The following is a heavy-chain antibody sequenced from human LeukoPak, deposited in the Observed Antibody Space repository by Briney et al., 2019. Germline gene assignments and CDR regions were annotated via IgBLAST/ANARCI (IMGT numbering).Heavy chain of an antibody. V-gene: IGHV4-39*07. Sequence: PSETLSLTCTVSGGSISGTDLYWGWIRQPPGKGLEWIGEINHSGSTNYNPSLKSRVTISVDTSKNQFSLKLSSVTAADTAVYYCARVVPKIYDILTGGYFDYWGQGTLVTVSS. D-gene: IGHD3-9*01. CDR3: ARVVPKIYDILTGGYFDY. J-gene: IGHJ4*02. CDR1: GGSISGTDLY. CDR2: INHSGST.